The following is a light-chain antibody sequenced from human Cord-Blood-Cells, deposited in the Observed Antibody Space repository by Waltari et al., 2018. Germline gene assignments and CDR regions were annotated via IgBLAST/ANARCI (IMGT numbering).Light chain of an antibody. CDR3: QQYNSYS. V-gene: IGKV1-5*01. CDR2: DAS. CDR1: QSISSW. Sequence: DIHMTQSPSTLSASVGDRVTITCRASQSISSWLAWYQQKPGKAPKLLIYDASSLESRVPSRFSGSGSGTEFTLSISSLQPDDFATYYCQQYNSYSFGQGTKLEIK. J-gene: IGKJ2*01.